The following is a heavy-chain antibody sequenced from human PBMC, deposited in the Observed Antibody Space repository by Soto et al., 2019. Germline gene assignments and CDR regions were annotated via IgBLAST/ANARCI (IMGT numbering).Heavy chain of an antibody. V-gene: IGHV3-23*01. Sequence: LRLSCAASGFSFSSFSMSWVRQAPGKGLEWVSAISCGGGSTYYADSVRGRFSIYKDTSRNTLYLQMDNLRVEDTAIYRCAKDLRYSCSWYSLDSWRQGTLVTVSS. D-gene: IGHD2-15*01. J-gene: IGHJ4*02. CDR1: GFSFSSFS. CDR3: AKDLRYSCSWYSLDS. CDR2: ISCGGGST.